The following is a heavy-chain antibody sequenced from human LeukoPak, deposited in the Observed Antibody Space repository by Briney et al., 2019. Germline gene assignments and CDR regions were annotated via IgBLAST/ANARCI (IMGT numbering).Heavy chain of an antibody. D-gene: IGHD3-22*01. Sequence: QPGGSLRLSCAASGFTFSSYSMNWVRQAPGKGLEWVSAISGSGGSTYYADSVKGRFTISRDNSKNTLYLQMNSLRAEDTAVYYCASWHRLFRFFDYWGQGTLVTVSS. CDR2: ISGSGGST. J-gene: IGHJ4*02. CDR1: GFTFSSYS. V-gene: IGHV3-23*01. CDR3: ASWHRLFRFFDY.